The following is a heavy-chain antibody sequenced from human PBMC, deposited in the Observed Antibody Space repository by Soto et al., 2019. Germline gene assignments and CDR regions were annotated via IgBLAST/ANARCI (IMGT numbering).Heavy chain of an antibody. D-gene: IGHD3-10*01. J-gene: IGHJ4*02. CDR2: IYYSGST. Sequence: QVQLQESGPGLVKPSETLSLTCTVSGDSISSYYWSWIRQPPGKGLEWIGYIYYSGSTNYNPSLKSRVTISVETSKNQFSLKLSSVTAADTAVYYCARARGGYFHYWGQGTLVTVSS. V-gene: IGHV4-59*01. CDR1: GDSISSYY. CDR3: ARARGGYFHY.